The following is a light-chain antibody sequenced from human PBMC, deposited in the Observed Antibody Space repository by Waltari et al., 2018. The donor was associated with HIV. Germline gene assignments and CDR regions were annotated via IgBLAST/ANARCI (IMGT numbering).Light chain of an antibody. V-gene: IGLV2-11*01. CDR3: CAYAAAHISYV. CDR1: RSDVGDYNY. Sequence: QSALTQPPPVSGSPGQSVPISCTGTRSDVGDYNYVSWYQQHPGKAPKLIIFDVSQRPSGVPDRFSGSKSGSTASLTISGLQTEDEADYFCCAYAAAHISYVFGSGTKVAVL. J-gene: IGLJ1*01. CDR2: DVS.